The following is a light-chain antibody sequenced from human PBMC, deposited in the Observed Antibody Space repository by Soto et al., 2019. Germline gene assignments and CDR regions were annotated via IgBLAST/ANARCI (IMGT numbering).Light chain of an antibody. J-gene: IGLJ2*01. CDR2: DNN. Sequence: QSVLTQPPSVSAAPGQKVTISCSGSSSNIGNNYVSWYQQLPGTAPKLLIYDNNKRPSGIPGRFSGSKSGTSATLGITGLQAGDEADYYCGTWDSSLSAGRVFGEGTKLTVL. CDR1: SSNIGNNY. V-gene: IGLV1-51*01. CDR3: GTWDSSLSAGRV.